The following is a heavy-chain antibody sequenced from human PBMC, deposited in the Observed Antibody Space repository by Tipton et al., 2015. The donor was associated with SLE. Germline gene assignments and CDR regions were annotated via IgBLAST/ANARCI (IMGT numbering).Heavy chain of an antibody. J-gene: IGHJ4*02. D-gene: IGHD6-6*01. CDR1: GGSFSGFY. Sequence: TLPLTCAVYGGSFSGFYWTWIRQTPGKGLEWIGEINHSGSTNYSPSLKSRVTISVDTSKNQFSLRLNSVTAADTAVYYCARRGSSFREGFDNWGQGTLVTVSS. CDR2: INHSGST. CDR3: ARRGSSFREGFDN. V-gene: IGHV4-34*01.